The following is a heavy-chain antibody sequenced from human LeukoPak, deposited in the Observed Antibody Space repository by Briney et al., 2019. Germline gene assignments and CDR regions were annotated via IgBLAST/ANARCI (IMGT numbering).Heavy chain of an antibody. CDR2: IYHSGST. V-gene: IGHV4-38-2*02. CDR1: GYSISSGYY. J-gene: IGHJ5*02. Sequence: SETLSLTCTVSGYSISSGYYWGWIRQPPGKGLEWIGSIYHSGSTYYNPSLKSRVTISVDTSKNQFSLKLSSVTAADTAVYYCATHSIAVAGPVPGWFDPWGQGTLVTVSS. D-gene: IGHD6-19*01. CDR3: ATHSIAVAGPVPGWFDP.